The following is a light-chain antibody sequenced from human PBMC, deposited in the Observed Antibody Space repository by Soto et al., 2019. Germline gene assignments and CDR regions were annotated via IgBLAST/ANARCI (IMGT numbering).Light chain of an antibody. Sequence: ENVLTQSPGTLSLSPGERATLACRAGQSVSNTFLAWYQQKPGQAPRLLLYGASNRVTGIPDRFSGSGSGADFTLTISRLEPEDFAVYYCQQSGSPSGWTFGRGTKVDIK. CDR2: GAS. V-gene: IGKV3-20*01. J-gene: IGKJ1*01. CDR1: QSVSNTF. CDR3: QQSGSPSGWT.